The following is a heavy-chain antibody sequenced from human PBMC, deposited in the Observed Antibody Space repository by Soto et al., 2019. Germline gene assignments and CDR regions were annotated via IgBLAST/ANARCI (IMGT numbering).Heavy chain of an antibody. CDR3: ARGDGDYHDGNGYVGRH. V-gene: IGHV3-74*01. D-gene: IGHD3-22*01. CDR1: GFTFSSYW. J-gene: IGHJ4*02. CDR2: IKSDGSGA. Sequence: PGGSLRLSCAASGFTFSSYWMHWVRQAPGKGLVWVSRIKSDGSGAIYADSVKGRFTVSRDNAKNTLYLVMNSLSTEDTAVYYCARGDGDYHDGNGYVGRHWGQGTRVTVSS.